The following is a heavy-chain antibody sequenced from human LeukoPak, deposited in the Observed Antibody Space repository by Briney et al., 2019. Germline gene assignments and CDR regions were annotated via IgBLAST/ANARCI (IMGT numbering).Heavy chain of an antibody. D-gene: IGHD2-15*01. Sequence: GGSLRLSCSASGFTLSAYGMNWVRQAPGKGLEWVSAITSTTFYADSVKGRFTISRDNSKNTPYLQINSLGAEDTAIYYCAKYCTGGSCYRGLDVWGQGTTVTVSS. CDR1: GFTLSAYG. CDR3: AKYCTGGSCYRGLDV. J-gene: IGHJ6*02. V-gene: IGHV3-23*01. CDR2: ITSTT.